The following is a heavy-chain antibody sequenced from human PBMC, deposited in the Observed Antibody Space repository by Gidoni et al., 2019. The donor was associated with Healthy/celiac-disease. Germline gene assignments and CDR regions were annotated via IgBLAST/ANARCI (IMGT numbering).Heavy chain of an antibody. J-gene: IGHJ4*02. D-gene: IGHD3-22*01. Sequence: EVQLVESGGGLVQPGGPLRLSCSASGFSFSSYAMHWVRPAPGKGLEYVSVISSNGGSTYYADSVKGRFTISRDNSKNTLYLQMSSLRAEDTAVYYCVKDQEGETYYYDSSGLTFDYWGQGTLVTVSS. V-gene: IGHV3-64D*08. CDR1: GFSFSSYA. CDR2: ISSNGGST. CDR3: VKDQEGETYYYDSSGLTFDY.